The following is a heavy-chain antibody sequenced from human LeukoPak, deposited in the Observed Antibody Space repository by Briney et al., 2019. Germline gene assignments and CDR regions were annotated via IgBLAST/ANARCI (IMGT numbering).Heavy chain of an antibody. CDR2: INNDGSRI. Sequence: GGSLRLSCAASGFTFSGYWMHWVRQAPGKGLVWVSRINNDGSRITYADSVEGRFTMSRDNAKNTLYLQMNSLRAEDTAVYYCARDADGVGGTADNWGQGTLVTVSS. CDR1: GFTFSGYW. D-gene: IGHD1-26*01. V-gene: IGHV3-74*01. CDR3: ARDADGVGGTADN. J-gene: IGHJ4*02.